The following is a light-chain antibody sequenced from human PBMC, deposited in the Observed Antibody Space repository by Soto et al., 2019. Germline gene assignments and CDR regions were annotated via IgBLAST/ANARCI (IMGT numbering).Light chain of an antibody. CDR2: GAS. J-gene: IGKJ1*01. CDR3: QQYDSSPLT. V-gene: IGKV3-20*01. CDR1: QSVSSSY. Sequence: EIVLTQSPGTLSLSPGERATLSCRASQSVSSSYLAWYQQKPGQAPRLLIYGASSRATGIPDRFSGSGSGTDFTLTISRLEPEDFAVYDGQQYDSSPLTFGQGTKVEIK.